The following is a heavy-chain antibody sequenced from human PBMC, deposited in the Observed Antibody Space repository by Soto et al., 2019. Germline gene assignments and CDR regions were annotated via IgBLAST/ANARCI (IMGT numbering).Heavy chain of an antibody. CDR2: IYPSDSNT. CDR1: GYSFSSYS. CDR3: ARLKWFGEFSINYYYCGMDV. V-gene: IGHV5-51*01. Sequence: GESLKVSCRGAGYSFSSYSMVLVRPTPGKGLEWLGIIYPSDSNTKYNPALQGQVTISADKSISTAYLQWSSLKASDTAMYYCARLKWFGEFSINYYYCGMDVWGQGTTVTVSS. D-gene: IGHD3-10*01. J-gene: IGHJ6*02.